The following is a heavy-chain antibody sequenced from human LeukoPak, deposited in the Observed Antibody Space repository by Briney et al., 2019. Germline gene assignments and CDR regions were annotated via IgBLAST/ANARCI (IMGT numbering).Heavy chain of an antibody. Sequence: GGSLSLSCAASGFTFSTYAMSWVRQAPGKGLEWDSGITHSGGSTYYADSVKGRFTISRDNSKNTLYLQMNSLRAEDTARYYCAKFGYGDYPYLGLDMWGQGTRVTVSS. J-gene: IGHJ3*02. D-gene: IGHD4-17*01. V-gene: IGHV3-23*01. CDR2: ITHSGGST. CDR1: GFTFSTYA. CDR3: AKFGYGDYPYLGLDM.